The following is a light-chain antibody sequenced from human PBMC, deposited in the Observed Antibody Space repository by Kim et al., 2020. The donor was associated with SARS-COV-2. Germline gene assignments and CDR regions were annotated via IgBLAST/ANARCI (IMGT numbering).Light chain of an antibody. CDR3: QQYKSYPVT. Sequence: DIQTTQSPSSLSASVGDRVTITCRASQDISRWLAWYQQKPGTAPKSLIYTATTLESGVPSRFSGSGSGTYFTLTISSLQPEDFATYYCQQYKSYPVTFGQGTRLEIK. CDR2: TAT. V-gene: IGKV1D-16*01. J-gene: IGKJ5*01. CDR1: QDISRW.